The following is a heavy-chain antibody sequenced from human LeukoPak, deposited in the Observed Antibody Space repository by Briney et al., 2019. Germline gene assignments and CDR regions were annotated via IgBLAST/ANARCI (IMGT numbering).Heavy chain of an antibody. V-gene: IGHV4-4*07. J-gene: IGHJ4*02. Sequence: SETLSLTCTVSGGSISSYYWSWIRQPAGNGLEWIGRIYTSGSTNYNPSLKRRVTMSVDTSKNQSSLKLSSVTAADTAVYYCARSKWLVYFDYWGQGTLVTVSS. CDR1: GGSISSYY. D-gene: IGHD6-19*01. CDR3: ARSKWLVYFDY. CDR2: IYTSGST.